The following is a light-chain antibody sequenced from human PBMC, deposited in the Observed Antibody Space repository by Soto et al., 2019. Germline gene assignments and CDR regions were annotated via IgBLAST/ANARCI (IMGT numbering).Light chain of an antibody. CDR3: SSFTSTTTYV. CDR2: DVS. V-gene: IGLV2-14*02. J-gene: IGLJ1*01. CDR1: SSDVGSHDL. Sequence: GCPGQAIAISCTGTSSDVGSHDLVSWYQQQSGKVPKLIIYDVSSRPSGVSNRFSGSKSGNTASLTISGLQAEDEADYYCSSFTSTTTYVFGTGTKVTVL.